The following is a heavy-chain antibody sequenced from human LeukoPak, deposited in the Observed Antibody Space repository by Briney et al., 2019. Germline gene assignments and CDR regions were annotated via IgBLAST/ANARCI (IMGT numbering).Heavy chain of an antibody. Sequence: PSETLSLTCTVSGVSITSYYWSWIRQPPGMGLEWIGYISYSGSTNYNPSLKSRVTISLDTSKNQFSLKLSSVTAADTAVYYCAGHHPRNTVDFWGQGTLVTVSS. J-gene: IGHJ4*02. CDR2: ISYSGST. V-gene: IGHV4-59*08. D-gene: IGHD2/OR15-2a*01. CDR1: GVSITSYY. CDR3: AGHHPRNTVDF.